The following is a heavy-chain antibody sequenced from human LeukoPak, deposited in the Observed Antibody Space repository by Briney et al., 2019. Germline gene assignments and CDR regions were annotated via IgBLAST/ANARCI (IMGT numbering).Heavy chain of an antibody. V-gene: IGHV3-43*02. CDR2: ISGDGGST. CDR1: GFTFDDYA. CDR3: AKDMITFGGVITYFDY. J-gene: IGHJ4*02. D-gene: IGHD3-16*02. Sequence: GGSLRLSCAASGFTFDDYAMHWVRQAPGKGLEWVSLISGDGGSTYYADSVKGRFTISRDNSKNSLYLQMDSLRTEDTALYYCAKDMITFGGVITYFDYWGQGTLVTVSS.